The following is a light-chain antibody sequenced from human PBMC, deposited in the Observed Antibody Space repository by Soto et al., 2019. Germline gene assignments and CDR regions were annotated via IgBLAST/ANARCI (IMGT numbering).Light chain of an antibody. J-gene: IGLJ1*01. CDR2: RNN. CDR3: AAGDDRPPVYV. CDR1: SSNIGSNT. Sequence: QSVLTQPPSASGTPGQRVTISCSGSSSNIGSNTVNWYQHLQGTAPKLLIYRNNQRPSGVPDRFSGSKSGTSASLAISGTQSEDEADYYCAAGDDRPPVYVCGTGTKLNVL. V-gene: IGLV1-44*01.